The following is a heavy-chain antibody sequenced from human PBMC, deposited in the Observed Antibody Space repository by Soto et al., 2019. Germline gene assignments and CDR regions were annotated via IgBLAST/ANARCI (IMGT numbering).Heavy chain of an antibody. Sequence: ASVKISCKASGGTFSSYAISWVRQAPGQGLEWMGGIIPIFGTANYAQKFQGRVTITADESTSTAYMELSSLRSEDTAVYYCARDAYGGYVYWGQGTLVTVSS. CDR3: ARDAYGGYVY. D-gene: IGHD5-12*01. V-gene: IGHV1-69*13. J-gene: IGHJ4*02. CDR2: IIPIFGTA. CDR1: GGTFSSYA.